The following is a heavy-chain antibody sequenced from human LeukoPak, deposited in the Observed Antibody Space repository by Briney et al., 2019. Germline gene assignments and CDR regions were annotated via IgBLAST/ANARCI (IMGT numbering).Heavy chain of an antibody. CDR2: INHSGST. D-gene: IGHD5-24*01. Sequence: ASETLSLTCAIYGGSFSGYYWSWIRQPPGKGLEWIGEINHSGSTNYNPSLKSRVTISVDTSKNQFSLKLSSVTAADTAVYYCARLGRWLQKYYYYYYMDVWGQGTLVTVSS. V-gene: IGHV4-34*01. J-gene: IGHJ6*03. CDR1: GGSFSGYY. CDR3: ARLGRWLQKYYYYYYMDV.